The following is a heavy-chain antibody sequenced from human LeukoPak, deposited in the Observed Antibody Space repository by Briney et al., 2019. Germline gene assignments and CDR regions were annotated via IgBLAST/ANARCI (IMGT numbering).Heavy chain of an antibody. Sequence: ASVKVSCKASGYTFTSYGISWVRQAPGQGLEWMGWISAYNGDTNYAQKLQGRVTMTTDTSTSTAYMELRSLRSDDTAVYYCARGQTKIVVGTPYYMDVWGKGTTVTVSS. CDR2: ISAYNGDT. CDR3: ARGQTKIVVGTPYYMDV. J-gene: IGHJ6*03. V-gene: IGHV1-18*01. D-gene: IGHD2-15*01. CDR1: GYTFTSYG.